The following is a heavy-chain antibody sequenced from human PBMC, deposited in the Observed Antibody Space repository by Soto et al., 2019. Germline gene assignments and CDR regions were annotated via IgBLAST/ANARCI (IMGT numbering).Heavy chain of an antibody. Sequence: SEILSLTCTVSGGSISSYYWSWIRQPPGKGLEWIGYIYYSGSTNYNPSLKSRVTISVGTSKNQFSLKLSSVTAADTAVYYCARTPKGYCSSTSCPSGNWFDPWGQGTLVTVSS. V-gene: IGHV4-59*01. CDR1: GGSISSYY. J-gene: IGHJ5*02. CDR3: ARTPKGYCSSTSCPSGNWFDP. CDR2: IYYSGST. D-gene: IGHD2-2*01.